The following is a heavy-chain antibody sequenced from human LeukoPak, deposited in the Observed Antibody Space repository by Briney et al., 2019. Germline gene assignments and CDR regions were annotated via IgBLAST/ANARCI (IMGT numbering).Heavy chain of an antibody. Sequence: ASVKVSCKASGGTFSSYASSWVRQAPGQGLEWMGGIIPIFGTANYAQKFQGRVTITADESTSTAYMELSSLRSEDTAVYYCARAMGVDSSGWYGSPTDYYYYGMDVWGQGTTVTVSS. CDR2: IIPIFGTA. V-gene: IGHV1-69*01. CDR1: GGTFSSYA. J-gene: IGHJ6*02. CDR3: ARAMGVDSSGWYGSPTDYYYYGMDV. D-gene: IGHD6-19*01.